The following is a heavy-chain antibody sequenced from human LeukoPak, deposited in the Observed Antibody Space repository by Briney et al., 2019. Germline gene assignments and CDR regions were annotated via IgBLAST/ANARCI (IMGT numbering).Heavy chain of an antibody. D-gene: IGHD5-18*01. Sequence: ASVKVSCKASGYTFTSYAMNWVRQAPGQGLEWMGWINTNTGNPTYAQGYTGRFVFSLDTSVSTAYLQISSLKAEDTAVYYCATFPHTAMVQDYYYYMDVWGKGTTVTVSS. V-gene: IGHV7-4-1*02. CDR1: GYTFTSYA. J-gene: IGHJ6*03. CDR2: INTNTGNP. CDR3: ATFPHTAMVQDYYYYMDV.